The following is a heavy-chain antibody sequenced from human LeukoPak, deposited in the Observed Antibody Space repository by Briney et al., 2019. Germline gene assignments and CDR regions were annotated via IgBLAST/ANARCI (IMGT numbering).Heavy chain of an antibody. CDR1: GFSLNTRGVG. CDR3: AHRKNYYDSSVFDN. CDR2: IYWDDGR. V-gene: IGHV2-5*02. Sequence: ESGPTLVNPTQTLTLTCTFSGFSLNTRGVGVGWIRQPPGRALEWLALIYWDDGRRYSPSLKSRLTITKDTSKNQVVLTMTNMDPVDTATYFCAHRKNYYDSSVFDNWGQGTLVTVSS. D-gene: IGHD3-22*01. J-gene: IGHJ4*02.